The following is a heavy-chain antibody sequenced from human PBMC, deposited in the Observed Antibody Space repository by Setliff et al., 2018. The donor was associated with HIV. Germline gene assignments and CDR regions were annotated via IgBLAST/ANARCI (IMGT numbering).Heavy chain of an antibody. D-gene: IGHD3-10*01. CDR2: IVVGSYNT. V-gene: IGHV1-58*02. J-gene: IGHJ6*03. CDR3: AAASNRRVRGVNLHYYYYMDV. CDR1: GFTFTNSA. Sequence: ASVKVSCKASGFTFTNSAMQWVRQARGQRLEWIGWIVVGSYNTNYAQKFQERVTITRDLSTSTAYMELSSLRSEDMAVYYCAAASNRRVRGVNLHYYYYMDVWGKGTTVTVSS.